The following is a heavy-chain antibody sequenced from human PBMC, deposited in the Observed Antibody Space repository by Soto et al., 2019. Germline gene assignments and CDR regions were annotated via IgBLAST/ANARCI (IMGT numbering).Heavy chain of an antibody. CDR2: ISSSSSYI. CDR3: ARVLGDYDLWSGYLYFDY. D-gene: IGHD3-3*01. CDR1: GFTFSSYS. Sequence: EVQLVESGGGLVKPGGSLRLSCAASGFTFSSYSMNWVRQAPGKGLEWVSSISSSSSYIYYADSVKGRFTISRDNAKNSLYLQMNSLRAEDTAVYYCARVLGDYDLWSGYLYFDYWGQGTLVTVSS. J-gene: IGHJ4*02. V-gene: IGHV3-21*01.